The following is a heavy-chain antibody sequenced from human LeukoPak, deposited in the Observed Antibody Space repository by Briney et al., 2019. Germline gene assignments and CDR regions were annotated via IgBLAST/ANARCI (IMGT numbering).Heavy chain of an antibody. CDR3: ARMGGYSGYATH. CDR2: IHYSGAT. V-gene: IGHV4-59*08. J-gene: IGHJ4*02. D-gene: IGHD5-12*01. CDR1: GGSISTYY. Sequence: PSETLSLTCTVSGGSISTYYWSWIRQPPGKGLEWLGYIHYSGATNYNPSLKHRVTISLDTSKNQFSLNLSSVTAADTAVYYCARMGGYSGYATHWGQGTLVIVSS.